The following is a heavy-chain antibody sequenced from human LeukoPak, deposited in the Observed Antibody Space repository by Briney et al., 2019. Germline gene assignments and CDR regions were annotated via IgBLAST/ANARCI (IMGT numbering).Heavy chain of an antibody. D-gene: IGHD1-26*01. CDR2: IYYSGST. Sequence: PSQTLSLTCTVSGGSISSGDYYWSWIRQPPGKGLEWIGYIYYSGSTHYSASLKSRVTISVDTAKNQFSLKLSSVTAADTAAYYCARTRKVGARNWFDPWGQGTLVTVSS. CDR1: GGSISSGDYY. CDR3: ARTRKVGARNWFDP. V-gene: IGHV4-30-4*01. J-gene: IGHJ5*02.